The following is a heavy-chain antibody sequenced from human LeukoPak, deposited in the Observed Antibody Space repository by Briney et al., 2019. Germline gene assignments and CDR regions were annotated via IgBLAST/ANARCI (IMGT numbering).Heavy chain of an antibody. V-gene: IGHV3-30*02. CDR1: GFTFSSYG. CDR2: IRFDGSNK. CDR3: AKDSGDYVAY. Sequence: GGSLRLSCAASGFTFSSYGMHWVRQAPGKGLEWVAFIRFDGSNKYYADSVKGRFTISRVNSKNTLYLQMNSLRAEDTAVYYCAKDSGDYVAYWGQGTLVTVSS. J-gene: IGHJ4*02.